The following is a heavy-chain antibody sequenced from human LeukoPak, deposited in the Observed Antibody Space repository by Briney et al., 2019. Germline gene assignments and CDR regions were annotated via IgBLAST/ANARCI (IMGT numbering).Heavy chain of an antibody. CDR1: GFTFSSYA. D-gene: IGHD3-3*01. CDR3: ASQILTITIFGVVTDY. J-gene: IGHJ4*02. Sequence: PGWSLRLSCAASGFTFSSYAMHWVRQAPGKGLEWVAVISYDGSNKYYADSVKGRFTISRDNSKNTLYLQMNSLRAEDTAVYYCASQILTITIFGVVTDYWGQGTLVTVSS. V-gene: IGHV3-30*01. CDR2: ISYDGSNK.